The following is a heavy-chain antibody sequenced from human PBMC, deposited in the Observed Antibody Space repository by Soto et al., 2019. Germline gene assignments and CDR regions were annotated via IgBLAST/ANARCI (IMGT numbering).Heavy chain of an antibody. CDR2: ISGSGGST. V-gene: IGHV3-23*01. D-gene: IGHD1-26*01. CDR3: ARDSEGVGATKPADY. CDR1: GFTFSDYA. J-gene: IGHJ4*02. Sequence: EVKLLESGGGLVQPGGSLRLSCGASGFTFSDYAVRWVRQTAGKGLEWLSTISGSGGSTYYADSVKGRFTISRDNSKNTVFLQMSGLRVEDTALYYCARDSEGVGATKPADYWGQGTLVTVSS.